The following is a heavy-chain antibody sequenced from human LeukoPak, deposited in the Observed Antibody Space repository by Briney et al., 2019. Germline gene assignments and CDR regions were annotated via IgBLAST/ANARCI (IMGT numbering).Heavy chain of an antibody. V-gene: IGHV4-39*07. CDR2: IYYSGST. CDR1: GGSISSSSYY. Sequence: SETLSLTCTVSGGSISSSSYYWGWIRQPPGKGLEWIGSIYYSGSTYYNPSLKSRVTISVDTSKNQFSLKLSSVTAADTAVYYCARGGSYGTASWFDPWGQGTLVTVSS. J-gene: IGHJ5*02. CDR3: ARGGSYGTASWFDP. D-gene: IGHD5-18*01.